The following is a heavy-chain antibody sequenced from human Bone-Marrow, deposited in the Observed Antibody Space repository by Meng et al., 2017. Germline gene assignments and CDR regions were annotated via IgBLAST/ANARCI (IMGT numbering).Heavy chain of an antibody. J-gene: IGHJ3*02. CDR1: GGIFSSYA. CDR3: ARGLGTVSGAFDI. Sequence: SAKVFCKASGGIFSSYAISWVRQAPGQGLEWMGGIIPIFGTANYAQKFQGRVTITADESTSTAYMGLSSLRSEDTAVYYCARGLGTVSGAFDIWGQGTMVTVSS. D-gene: IGHD7-27*01. V-gene: IGHV1-69*13. CDR2: IIPIFGTA.